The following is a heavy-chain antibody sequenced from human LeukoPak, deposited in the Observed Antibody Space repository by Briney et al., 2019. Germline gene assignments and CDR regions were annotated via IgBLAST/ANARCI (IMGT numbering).Heavy chain of an antibody. CDR3: ARVGDWPLIDY. J-gene: IGHJ4*02. D-gene: IGHD2-21*02. Sequence: PSETLSLTCAVSGGSISSGGYSWSWIRQPPGKGLEWIGYIYHSGSTYYNPSLKSRVTISVDTSKNQFSLKLSSVTAADTAVYYCARVGDWPLIDYWGQGTLVTVSS. CDR1: GGSISSGGYS. V-gene: IGHV4-30-2*01. CDR2: IYHSGST.